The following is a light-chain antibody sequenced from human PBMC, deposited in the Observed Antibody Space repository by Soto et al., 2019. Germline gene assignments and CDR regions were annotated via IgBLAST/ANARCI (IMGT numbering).Light chain of an antibody. CDR1: SSNIGNNY. CDR3: GTWDSSLSAGL. J-gene: IGLJ2*01. Sequence: QSVLTQPPSVSAAPGQKITISCSGSSSNIGNNYVSWYQHLPGTAPKLLIYDNYKRPSGIPDRFSGSKSGTSATLGITGLQTGDEADYYCGTWDSSLSAGLFGGGTNVTVL. CDR2: DNY. V-gene: IGLV1-51*01.